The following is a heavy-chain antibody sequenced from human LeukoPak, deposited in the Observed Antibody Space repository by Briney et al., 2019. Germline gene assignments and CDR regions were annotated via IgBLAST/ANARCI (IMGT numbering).Heavy chain of an antibody. CDR1: GFTFSSYG. D-gene: IGHD1-26*01. CDR3: ANLHGGATNDY. Sequence: GGSLRLSCAASGFTFSSYGMHWVRQAPGKGLEWVAVISYDGSNKYYADPVKGRFTISRDNSKNTLYLQMNSLRAEDTAVYYCANLHGGATNDYWGQGTLVTVSS. CDR2: ISYDGSNK. V-gene: IGHV3-30*18. J-gene: IGHJ4*02.